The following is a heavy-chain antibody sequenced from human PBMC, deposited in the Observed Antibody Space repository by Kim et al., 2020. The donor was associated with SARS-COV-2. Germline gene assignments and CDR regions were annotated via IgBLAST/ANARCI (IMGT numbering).Heavy chain of an antibody. D-gene: IGHD2-15*01. V-gene: IGHV3-21*01. J-gene: IGHJ4*02. CDR2: ISSSSSYI. CDR1: GFTFSSYS. CDR3: AAAVVVVAATSEP. Sequence: GGSLRLSCAASGFTFSSYSMNWVRQAPGKGLEWVSSISSSSSYIYYADSVKGRFTISRDNAKNSLYLQMNSLRAEDTAVYYCAAAVVVVAATSEPWGQGTLVTVSS.